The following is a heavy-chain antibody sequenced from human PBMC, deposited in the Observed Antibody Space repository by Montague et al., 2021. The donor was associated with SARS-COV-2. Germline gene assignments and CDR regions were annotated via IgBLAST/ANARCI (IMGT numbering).Heavy chain of an antibody. CDR3: ARPPSLHAFHLNGFYSLAS. CDR1: GFDFNGYA. Sequence: SLRLSCAASGFDFNGYALHWVRQAPGQGLEWVALISYEGSMKFYADSVKGRFTISRDSSKNTLYLDMNSLSPEDTAVYYCARPPSLHAFHLNGFYSLASWGRGTLVTVSS. V-gene: IGHV3-30*04. CDR2: ISYEGSMK. J-gene: IGHJ4*02. D-gene: IGHD3-9*01.